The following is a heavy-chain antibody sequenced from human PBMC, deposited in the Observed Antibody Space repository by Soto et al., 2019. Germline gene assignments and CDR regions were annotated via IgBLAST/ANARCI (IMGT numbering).Heavy chain of an antibody. CDR3: ARDIGFDYVN. D-gene: IGHD3-16*01. CDR1: GFNVMSYW. Sequence: GSLRLSCAVSGFNVMSYWMSWVRQAPGKGLEWVASVKEDGSELYYLHSVRGRFSISRDSAGNALHLTMNYLSAEDTGVYFCARDIGFDYVNWGQGIPVTVSS. J-gene: IGHJ4*02. V-gene: IGHV3-7*01. CDR2: VKEDGSEL.